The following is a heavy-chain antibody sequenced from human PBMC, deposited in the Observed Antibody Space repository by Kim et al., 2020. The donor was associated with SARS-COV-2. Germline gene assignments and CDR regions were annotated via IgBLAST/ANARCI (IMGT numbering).Heavy chain of an antibody. J-gene: IGHJ4*02. D-gene: IGHD3-10*01. Sequence: GGSLRLSCAASGFTVSTYWMHWVRQAPGKGLVWVSRIQSNGISTYYADSVKGRFTISRDTAKNTMYLQMNSLRAEDTAVYYCARGSGNFGDFDYWGQGTLITVSS. V-gene: IGHV3-74*01. CDR2: IQSNGIST. CDR3: ARGSGNFGDFDY. CDR1: GFTVSTYW.